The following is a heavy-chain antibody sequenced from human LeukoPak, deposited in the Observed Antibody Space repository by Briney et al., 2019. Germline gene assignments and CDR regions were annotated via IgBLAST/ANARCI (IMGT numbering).Heavy chain of an antibody. CDR1: GFTFSTYT. D-gene: IGHD3-22*01. Sequence: GGSLRLSRAASGFTFSTYTMNWVRQAPGKGLEWVSAISSSSSYIYYADSVKGRFTISSDNAKNSLYLQMNSLRAEDTAVYYCASESDSSGYYPVSFDYWGQGTLVTVSS. CDR3: ASESDSSGYYPVSFDY. CDR2: ISSSSSYI. V-gene: IGHV3-21*01. J-gene: IGHJ4*02.